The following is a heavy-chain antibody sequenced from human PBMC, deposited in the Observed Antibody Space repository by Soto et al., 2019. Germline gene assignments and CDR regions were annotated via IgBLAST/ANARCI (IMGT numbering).Heavy chain of an antibody. D-gene: IGHD6-13*01. V-gene: IGHV4-31*02. CDR1: GGSISSGGYY. J-gene: IGHJ5*02. CDR3: AAAHLYSSSWYAGAPNWFDP. Sequence: SETLSLTCTVSGGSISSGGYYWSWIRQHPGKGLEWIGYIYYSGSTYYNPSLKSRVTISVDTSKNQFSLKLSSVTAADTAVYYCAAAHLYSSSWYAGAPNWFDPWGQGTLVTVSS. CDR2: IYYSGST.